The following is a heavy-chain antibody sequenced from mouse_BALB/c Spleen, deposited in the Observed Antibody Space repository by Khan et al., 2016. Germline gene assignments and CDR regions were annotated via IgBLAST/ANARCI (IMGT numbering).Heavy chain of an antibody. CDR2: IIYSGST. J-gene: IGHJ4*01. CDR3: ASDGPNYAMDY. V-gene: IGHV3-2*02. CDR1: GYSITSDYA. Sequence: EVKLEESGPGLMKPSQSLSLTCTVSGYSITSDYAWNWIRQFPGNKLEWMGYIIYSGSTTYTPSLKSRISITRDTSKNQFFLQLNSVTIEDTATXYCASDGPNYAMDYCGQGTSVTVSS. D-gene: IGHD2-3*01.